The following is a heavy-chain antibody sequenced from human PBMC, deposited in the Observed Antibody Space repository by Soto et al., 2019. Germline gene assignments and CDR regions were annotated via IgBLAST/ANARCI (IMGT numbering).Heavy chain of an antibody. CDR1: GGSFSGYY. Sequence: PSETLSLTCAVYGGSFSGYYWSWIRQPPGKGLEWIGEINHSGSTDYNPSLKSRVTISVDTSKNQFSLKLSSVTAADTAVYYCARGGYGAPDYYYSGMDVWGQGTTVTVSS. J-gene: IGHJ6*02. CDR2: INHSGST. V-gene: IGHV4-34*01. CDR3: ARGGYGAPDYYYSGMDV. D-gene: IGHD4-17*01.